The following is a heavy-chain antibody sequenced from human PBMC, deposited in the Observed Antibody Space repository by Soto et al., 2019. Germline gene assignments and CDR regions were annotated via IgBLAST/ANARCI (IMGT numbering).Heavy chain of an antibody. Sequence: QVQLVESGGGVVQPGRSLRLSCAASGFTFSSYGMHWVRQAPGKGLEWVAVISYDGSNKYYADSVKGRFTISRDNSKNTLYLQMNSLRAEDTAVYYCAKGYYYDSSGCYYLGYWGQGTLVTVSS. CDR2: ISYDGSNK. D-gene: IGHD3-22*01. CDR1: GFTFSSYG. CDR3: AKGYYYDSSGCYYLGY. V-gene: IGHV3-30*18. J-gene: IGHJ4*02.